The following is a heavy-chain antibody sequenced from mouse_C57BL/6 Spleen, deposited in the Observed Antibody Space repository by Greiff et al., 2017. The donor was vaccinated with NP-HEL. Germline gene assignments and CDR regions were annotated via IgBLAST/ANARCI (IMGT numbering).Heavy chain of an antibody. D-gene: IGHD3-2*02. CDR2: IYPGDGDT. V-gene: IGHV1-80*01. CDR1: GYAFSSYW. CDR3: AKDSSGYGAMDY. Sequence: VQLQQSGAELVKPGASVKISCKASGYAFSSYWMNWVKQRPGKGLEWIGQIYPGDGDTNYNGKFKGKATLTADKSSSTAYMQLSSLTSEDSAVYFCAKDSSGYGAMDYWGQRTSVTVSS. J-gene: IGHJ4*01.